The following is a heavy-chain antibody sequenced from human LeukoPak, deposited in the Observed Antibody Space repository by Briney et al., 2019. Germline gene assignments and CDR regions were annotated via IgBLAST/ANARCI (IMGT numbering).Heavy chain of an antibody. CDR2: IYYSAGT. V-gene: IGHV4-59*11. CDR1: GGSISSHY. Sequence: SETLSLTCTVSGGSISSHYWSWIRQPPGKGLEWIGYIYYSAGTNYNPSLKSRVTISVDTSKNQFSLKLSSVTAADRSVYYCVRLRLDQQLVTDYWGQGTLVTVSS. J-gene: IGHJ4*02. D-gene: IGHD6-13*01. CDR3: VRLRLDQQLVTDY.